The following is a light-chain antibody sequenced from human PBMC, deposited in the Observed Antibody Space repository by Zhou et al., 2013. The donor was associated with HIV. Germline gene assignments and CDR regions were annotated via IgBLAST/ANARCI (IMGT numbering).Light chain of an antibody. Sequence: EIVLTQSPGTLSLSPGERATLSCRASHTISANYLAWYQQKPGQAPRLLVYGASNRATSIPDRFSGSGSGTDFTLTVSRLEPDDFAVYYCQYYGNSPPVTFGPGTKVDFK. J-gene: IGKJ3*01. CDR1: HTISANY. CDR3: QYYGNSPPVT. CDR2: GAS. V-gene: IGKV3-20*01.